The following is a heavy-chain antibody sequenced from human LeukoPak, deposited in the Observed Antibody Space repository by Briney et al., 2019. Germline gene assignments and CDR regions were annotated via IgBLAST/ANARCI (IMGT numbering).Heavy chain of an antibody. CDR3: AGVGRDDYKGAIIDP. CDR2: IYSSGNT. CDR1: GFTVSSNY. D-gene: IGHD5-24*01. Sequence: PGGSLRLSCAASGFTVSSNYMSWVRQAPGKGLEWVSDIYSSGNTYYADSVKGRFTISRDKSKNTLYLQMNSLRAEDTAVYYCAGVGRDDYKGAIIDPWAREPWSPSPQ. V-gene: IGHV3-53*01. J-gene: IGHJ5*02.